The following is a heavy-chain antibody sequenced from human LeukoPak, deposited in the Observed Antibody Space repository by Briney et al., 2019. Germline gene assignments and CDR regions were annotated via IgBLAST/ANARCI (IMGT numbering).Heavy chain of an antibody. V-gene: IGHV4-4*02. CDR1: GDSISSGYW. J-gene: IGHJ4*02. CDR2: IHHSGST. D-gene: IGHD3-16*01. CDR3: ARQGDYVVDY. Sequence: PSGTLSLTCTVSGDSISSGYWGSGGRQARGEGLEWIAEIHHSGSTNYNPSLKSRVTISVDKSNNQFSLNLSSVTAADTAVYYCARQGDYVVDYWGQGTLVTVSS.